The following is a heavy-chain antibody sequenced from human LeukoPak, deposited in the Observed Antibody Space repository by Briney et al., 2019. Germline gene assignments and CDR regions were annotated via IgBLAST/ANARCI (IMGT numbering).Heavy chain of an antibody. CDR3: ARTYYDILTGYYQNYYYGMDV. Sequence: PGRSLRLSCAASGFTFSSYAMHWVRQAPGKGLEWVAVISYDGSNKYCADSVKGRFTISRDNSKNTLYLQMNSLRAEDTAVYYCARTYYDILTGYYQNYYYGMDVWGKGTTVTVSS. CDR2: ISYDGSNK. V-gene: IGHV3-30*04. D-gene: IGHD3-9*01. CDR1: GFTFSSYA. J-gene: IGHJ6*04.